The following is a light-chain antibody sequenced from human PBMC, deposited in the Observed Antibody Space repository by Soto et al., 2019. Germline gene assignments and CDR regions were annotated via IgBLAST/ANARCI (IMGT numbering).Light chain of an antibody. J-gene: IGKJ1*01. CDR2: GAS. Sequence: EIVLTQSPGTLSLSPGERATLSCRASQSVSSSYLAWYQQKPGQAPRLLIYGASSRATGIPDRFSGSGSGTDFTLTISRLEPEDFAVYYCQQYGRCWTFGRGTKVEIK. CDR3: QQYGRCWT. CDR1: QSVSSSY. V-gene: IGKV3-20*01.